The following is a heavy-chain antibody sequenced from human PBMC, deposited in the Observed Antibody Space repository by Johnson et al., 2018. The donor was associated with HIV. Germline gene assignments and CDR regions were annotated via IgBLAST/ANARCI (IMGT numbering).Heavy chain of an antibody. Sequence: QVQLVESGGGLVKPGGSLRLSCAASRFTFSDYYMSWIRQTPGKGLEWVSYISSSGGTIYYADSVKGRFSISRDNAKNSLYLKMNSLRSEDTAVNYCARDRGYWDAFDIWGQGTMVIVSS. V-gene: IGHV3-11*04. J-gene: IGHJ3*02. CDR2: ISSSGGTI. CDR1: RFTFSDYY. D-gene: IGHD3-22*01. CDR3: ARDRGYWDAFDI.